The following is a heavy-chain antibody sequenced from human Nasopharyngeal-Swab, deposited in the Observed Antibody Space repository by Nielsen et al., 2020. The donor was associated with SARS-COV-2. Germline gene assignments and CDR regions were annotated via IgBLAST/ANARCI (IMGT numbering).Heavy chain of an antibody. CDR2: ISSSSSTT. Sequence: GGSLRLSCAASGFTFSSYSMNWVRQAPGKGLEWVSYISSSSSTTYYADSVKGRFTISRDNAKNSLYLQMNSLRDEDTAVYYCAREYYDFWSGYIDYYYGMDVWGQGTTVTVSS. CDR1: GFTFSSYS. D-gene: IGHD3-3*01. CDR3: AREYYDFWSGYIDYYYGMDV. J-gene: IGHJ6*02. V-gene: IGHV3-48*02.